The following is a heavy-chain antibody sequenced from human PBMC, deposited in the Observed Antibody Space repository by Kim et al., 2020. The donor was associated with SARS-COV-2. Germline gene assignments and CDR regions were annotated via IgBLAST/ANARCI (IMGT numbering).Heavy chain of an antibody. V-gene: IGHV1-3*01. D-gene: IGHD3-22*01. CDR3: ARGGPGGDDSSGVGL. J-gene: IGHJ4*02. Sequence: QKFQGRVTITRDTSASTAYMELSSLRSEDTAVYYCARGGPGGDDSSGVGLWGQGTLVTVSS.